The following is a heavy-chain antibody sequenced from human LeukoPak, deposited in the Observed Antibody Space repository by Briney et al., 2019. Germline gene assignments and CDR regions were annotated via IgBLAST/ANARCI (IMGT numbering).Heavy chain of an antibody. D-gene: IGHD6-19*01. V-gene: IGHV3-66*01. CDR1: GFTVSSNY. J-gene: IGHJ5*02. Sequence: GGSLRLSCAASGFTVSSNYMSWVRQAPGKGLEWVSVIYSGGSTYYADSVKGRFTISRDNSKNTLYLQMNSLRAEDTAVYYCARSSGWYRFFDPWGQGTLVTVSS. CDR3: ARSSGWYRFFDP. CDR2: IYSGGST.